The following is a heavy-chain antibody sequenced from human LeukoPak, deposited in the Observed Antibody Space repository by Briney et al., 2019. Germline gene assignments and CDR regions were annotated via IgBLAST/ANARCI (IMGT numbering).Heavy chain of an antibody. CDR1: GGSISGYY. CDR3: ARHGRGGYYDSSGPDAFDI. Sequence: KPSETLSLTCTVSGGSISGYYWSWIRQPPGKGLEWIGYIYYTGSTNQNPSLKSRVTISVDTSKNQFSLKLSSVTAADTAVYYCARHGRGGYYDSSGPDAFDIWGQGTMVTVSS. CDR2: IYYTGST. J-gene: IGHJ3*02. V-gene: IGHV4-59*08. D-gene: IGHD3-22*01.